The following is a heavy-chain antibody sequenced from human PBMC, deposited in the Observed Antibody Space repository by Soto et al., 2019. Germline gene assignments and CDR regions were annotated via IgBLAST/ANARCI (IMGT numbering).Heavy chain of an antibody. CDR1: DGSISSYY. CDR3: ARHYPIGNNWNYFDY. CDR2: IFYTGST. D-gene: IGHD1-1*01. J-gene: IGHJ4*02. Sequence: SETLSLTCTVSDGSISSYYWGWIRQPPGKGLEWIGYIFYTGSTNYNPSLKSRVTISVDTSKNQFSLKLSSVTAADTAVYYCARHYPIGNNWNYFDYWGQGTPVTAPQ. V-gene: IGHV4-59*08.